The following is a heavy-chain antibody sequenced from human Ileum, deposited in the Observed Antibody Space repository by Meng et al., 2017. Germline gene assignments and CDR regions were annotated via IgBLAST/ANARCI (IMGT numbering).Heavy chain of an antibody. CDR3: ARIGDTLTGYYQYFQP. CDR1: GYTFTTYA. V-gene: IGHV1-3*01. J-gene: IGHJ1*01. Sequence: AQVLLLEAEAKKPRAAVKVHGTSTGYTFTTYAMHWERQAHGQGLEWVGWINASNGNRKNSQKFLGRVTITRDTSTSTAYMELSRLRSEDTAAYDCARIGDTLTGYYQYFQPWGQGTLVTVFS. CDR2: INASNGNR. D-gene: IGHD3-9*01.